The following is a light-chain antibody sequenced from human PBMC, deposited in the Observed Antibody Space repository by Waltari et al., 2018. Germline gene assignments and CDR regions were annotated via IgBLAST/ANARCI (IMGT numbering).Light chain of an antibody. Sequence: DIHLTQSPSFLSASVVDSVTITCRASQGISSYLAWYQQKPGKAPKLLIYAASTLQSGVPSRFSGSGSGTEFNLTIRSLQPEDFATYYCQQLNSYPPCTFGPGTKVDIK. CDR2: AAS. CDR3: QQLNSYPPCT. V-gene: IGKV1-9*01. J-gene: IGKJ3*01. CDR1: QGISSY.